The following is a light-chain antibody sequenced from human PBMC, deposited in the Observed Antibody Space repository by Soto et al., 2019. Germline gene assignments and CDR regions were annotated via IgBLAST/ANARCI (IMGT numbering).Light chain of an antibody. J-gene: IGLJ3*02. CDR2: DVT. CDR1: SSDVGGYNY. CDR3: YSYAGSYTWV. V-gene: IGLV2-11*01. Sequence: QSALTQPRSVSGSPGQSVTISCTGSSSDVGGYNYVSWYQHHPGKAPKLMISDVTKRPSGVPDRFSGSKSGNTASLTISGLQAADEADYYCYSYAGSYTWVFGGGTKLTVL.